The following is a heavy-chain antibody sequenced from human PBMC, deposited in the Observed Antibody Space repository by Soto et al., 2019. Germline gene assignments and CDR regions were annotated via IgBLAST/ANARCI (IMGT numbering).Heavy chain of an antibody. CDR2: IKSKTDGGTT. V-gene: IGHV3-15*01. Sequence: EVQLVESGGGLVKPGGSLRLSCAASGFTFSNAWMSWVRQAPGKGLEWVGRIKSKTDGGTTDYAAPVKGRFAISRDDSKNKLYLERNSLKTEDTAVYYCTTEDGQQLVYYYYMDVWGKGTTVTVSS. CDR3: TTEDGQQLVYYYYMDV. D-gene: IGHD6-13*01. J-gene: IGHJ6*03. CDR1: GFTFSNAW.